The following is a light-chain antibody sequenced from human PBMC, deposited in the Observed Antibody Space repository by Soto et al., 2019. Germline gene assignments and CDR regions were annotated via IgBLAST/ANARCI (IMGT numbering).Light chain of an antibody. Sequence: DIQMTQSPSSASASVGDRVTITCRASEDIGSWLAWYQQKPGKAPELLIYAASILQTGFPSRFSGSGSGTAFTLTISTLQPEDFADYYCLQAYSFPLSFGQGTRL. CDR2: AAS. J-gene: IGKJ5*01. CDR3: LQAYSFPLS. CDR1: EDIGSW. V-gene: IGKV1-12*01.